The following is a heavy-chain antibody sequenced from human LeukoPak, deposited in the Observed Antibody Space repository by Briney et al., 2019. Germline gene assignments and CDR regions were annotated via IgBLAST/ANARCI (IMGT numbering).Heavy chain of an antibody. J-gene: IGHJ1*01. CDR1: GFTVSGNY. CDR3: AKVQDGSFWYEYFQH. V-gene: IGHV3-21*01. Sequence: GGSLRLSCAASGFTVSGNYMSWVRQAPGKGLEWVSSITSGGVNTYYATSVKGRFTISRDNAKNSLFLQMNSLRAEDTAIYYSAKVQDGSFWYEYFQHWGQGTLVTVSS. D-gene: IGHD6-19*01. CDR2: ITSGGVNT.